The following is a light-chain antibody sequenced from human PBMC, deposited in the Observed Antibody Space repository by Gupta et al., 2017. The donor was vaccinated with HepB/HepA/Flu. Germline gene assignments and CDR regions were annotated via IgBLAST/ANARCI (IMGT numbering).Light chain of an antibody. CDR3: QQYNSYPLS. CDR1: QSISRW. J-gene: IGKJ4*01. CDR2: KAS. V-gene: IGKV1-5*03. Sequence: DIQMTQSPSTLSASVGDRVTITCRASQSISRWFAWYQQKPGKAPKLLIYKASSLESGVPSRFSASGFGTEFTLTISSLQPDHFTTYYCQQYNSYPLSFGGGTRVGIK.